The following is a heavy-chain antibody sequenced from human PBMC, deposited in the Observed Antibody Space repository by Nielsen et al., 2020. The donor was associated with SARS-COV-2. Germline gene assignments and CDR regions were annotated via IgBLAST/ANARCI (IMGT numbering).Heavy chain of an antibody. CDR2: INWSGDNT. D-gene: IGHD3-10*01. Sequence: GESLKISCAASGFTVSSNYMSWVRQAPGKGLEWVSGINWSGDNTGYTDSMKGRFTISRDNAKNSLFLQMNSLRAEDTAFYYCARGGVLWFAELPDYWGQGTLVTVSS. CDR3: ARGGVLWFAELPDY. V-gene: IGHV3-20*04. J-gene: IGHJ4*02. CDR1: GFTVSSNY.